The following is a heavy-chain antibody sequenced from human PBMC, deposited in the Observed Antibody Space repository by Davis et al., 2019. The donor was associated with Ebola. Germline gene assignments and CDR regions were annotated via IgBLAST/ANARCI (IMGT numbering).Heavy chain of an antibody. CDR3: AKDSGWQMSP. J-gene: IGHJ5*02. V-gene: IGHV3-74*01. D-gene: IGHD6-25*01. CDR2: IDSDGSST. CDR1: GFIFESYW. Sequence: PGGSLRLSCAASGFIFESYWMHWVRQAPGKGLVWVSRIDSDGSSTTYADFVKGRFTISRDNAKNSLYLHINSLRAEDTAVYYCAKDSGWQMSPWGQGTLVTVSS.